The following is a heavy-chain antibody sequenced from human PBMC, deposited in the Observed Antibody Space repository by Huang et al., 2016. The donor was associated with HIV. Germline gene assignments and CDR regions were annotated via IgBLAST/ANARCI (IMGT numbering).Heavy chain of an antibody. CDR1: GFNFLTYA. V-gene: IGHV1-3*01. J-gene: IGHJ5*02. Sequence: QVQLVQPGAEVEKPGASVNLSCKASGFNFLTYALHWVRQAPGQRLDWMGVINGDGLTKSSPKCQGRVTITRDRSASTVYVDFKSLTYEDTAVYYCAGDKEAGTPFFAPWGQGTLVTVSS. CDR2: INGDGLT. D-gene: IGHD6-19*01. CDR3: AGDKEAGTPFFAP.